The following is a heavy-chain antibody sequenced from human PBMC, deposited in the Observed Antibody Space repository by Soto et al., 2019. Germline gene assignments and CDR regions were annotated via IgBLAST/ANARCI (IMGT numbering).Heavy chain of an antibody. CDR3: VRTSLVVAAATREDY. Sequence: EVQLVESGGGLVKPGGSLRLSLAASGFTFGSYGMHWARQAPGKGLVWVSRINSDGSSTSYADSVKGRFTISRDNAKNTLYLQMNSLRAEDTAVYYCVRTSLVVAAATREDYWGQGTLVTVSS. CDR2: INSDGSST. D-gene: IGHD2-15*01. V-gene: IGHV3-74*01. J-gene: IGHJ4*02. CDR1: GFTFGSYG.